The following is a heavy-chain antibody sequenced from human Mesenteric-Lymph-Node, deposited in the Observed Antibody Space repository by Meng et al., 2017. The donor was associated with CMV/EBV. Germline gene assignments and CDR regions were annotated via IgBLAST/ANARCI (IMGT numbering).Heavy chain of an antibody. Sequence: GESLKISCAASGFTVSSNYMSWVRQVPGKGLECVSVIYSGGTTYYIDSVKGRFTISRDDSKNTLYLQMNTLRAEDTAVYYCARVFSGSAYFFDYWGQGTLVTVSS. CDR1: GFTVSSNY. V-gene: IGHV3-53*01. CDR3: ARVFSGSAYFFDY. CDR2: IYSGGTT. D-gene: IGHD1-26*01. J-gene: IGHJ4*02.